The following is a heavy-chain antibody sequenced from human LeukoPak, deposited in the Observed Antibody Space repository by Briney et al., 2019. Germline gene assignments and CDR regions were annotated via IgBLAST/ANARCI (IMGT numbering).Heavy chain of an antibody. V-gene: IGHV4-39*07. D-gene: IGHD2-2*01. Sequence: SETLSLTCTVSGGSISSSTYYWGWIRQPPGKGLEWIGSIYYRGNSYYNPSLKSRVTISVDTSKNHFSLKLRSVTAADTAVYYCARVKRKYQLLKPLHETASHYFDYWGQGTLVTVPS. CDR3: ARVKRKYQLLKPLHETASHYFDY. J-gene: IGHJ4*02. CDR1: GGSISSSTYY. CDR2: IYYRGNS.